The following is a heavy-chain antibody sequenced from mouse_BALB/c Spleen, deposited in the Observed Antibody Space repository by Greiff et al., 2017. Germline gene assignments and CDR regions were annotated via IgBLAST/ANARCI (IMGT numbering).Heavy chain of an antibody. CDR2: ISSGGSYT. V-gene: IGHV5-6*01. D-gene: IGHD1-2*01. CDR3: ARQGGSTANAMDY. CDR1: GFTFSSYG. J-gene: IGHJ4*01. Sequence: EVQLVESGGDLVKPGGSLKLSCAASGFTFSSYGMSWVRQTPDKRLEWVATISSGGSYTYYPDSVKGRFTISRDNAKNTLYLQMSSLKSEDTAMYYCARQGGSTANAMDYWGQGTSVTVSS.